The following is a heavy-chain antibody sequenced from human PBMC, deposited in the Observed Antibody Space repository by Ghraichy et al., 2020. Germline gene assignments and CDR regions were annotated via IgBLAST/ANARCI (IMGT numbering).Heavy chain of an antibody. CDR2: ISGSGGST. CDR1: GFTFSSYA. V-gene: IGHV3-23*01. Sequence: GSLRLSCAASGFTFSSYAMSWVRQAPGKGLEWVSAISGSGGSTYYADSVKGRFTISRDNSKNTLYLQMNSLRAEDTAVYYCASPAPYYYDSSGYYFSYYWGQGTLVTVSS. D-gene: IGHD3-22*01. CDR3: ASPAPYYYDSSGYYFSYY. J-gene: IGHJ4*02.